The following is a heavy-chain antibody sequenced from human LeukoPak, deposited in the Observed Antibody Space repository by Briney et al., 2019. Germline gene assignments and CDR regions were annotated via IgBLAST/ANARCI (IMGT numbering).Heavy chain of an antibody. J-gene: IGHJ4*02. D-gene: IGHD2-2*01. V-gene: IGHV3-23*01. Sequence: PGGSLRLSCAASGFTFSSYAMSWVRQAPEKGLEWVSAISGSGGSTYYADSVKGRFTISRDNSKNTLYLQMNSLRAEDTAVYYCAKAAVYCSSTSCYPYYFDYWGQGTLVTVSS. CDR2: ISGSGGST. CDR3: AKAAVYCSSTSCYPYYFDY. CDR1: GFTFSSYA.